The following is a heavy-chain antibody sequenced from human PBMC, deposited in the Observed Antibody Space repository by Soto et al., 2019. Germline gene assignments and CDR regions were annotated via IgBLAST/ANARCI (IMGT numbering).Heavy chain of an antibody. Sequence: EVQLVESGGGLVQPGGSLRLACATSGLTFRKYWMTWVRQAPGKGLEWGATIKHDGSEKSNLDSVEGRFTIARDNAKNSLSLQMNGLRVEDTAVYFCASVPGSPGCHGLDVWGQGTTVTVSS. CDR3: ASVPGSPGCHGLDV. CDR1: GLTFRKYW. CDR2: IKHDGSEK. V-gene: IGHV3-7*03. D-gene: IGHD6-19*01. J-gene: IGHJ6*02.